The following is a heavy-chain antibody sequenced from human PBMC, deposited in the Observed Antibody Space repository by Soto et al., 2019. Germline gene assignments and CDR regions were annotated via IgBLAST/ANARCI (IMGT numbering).Heavy chain of an antibody. CDR1: GFTFRSYV. J-gene: IGHJ4*02. Sequence: QVQLVESGGGVVQPGTSLRLSWVGSGFTFRSYVIHWVRQAPGKGLEWVALTSYDGSNKYYDDSVKGRFTISRDNSRKTVDLQRDCLRFEDTALYYCARWGTTGGLEVWGQGTVVSVSS. CDR2: TSYDGSNK. V-gene: IGHV3-30*19. CDR3: ARWGTTGGLEV. D-gene: IGHD3-16*01.